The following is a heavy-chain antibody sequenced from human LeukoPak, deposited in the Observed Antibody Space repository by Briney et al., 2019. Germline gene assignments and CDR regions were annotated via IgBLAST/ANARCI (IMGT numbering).Heavy chain of an antibody. V-gene: IGHV3-15*01. CDR2: IKSKTDGGTT. D-gene: IGHD3-3*01. CDR3: TTRRYYDFWSGYLFGR. Sequence: GGSLRLSCAASGFTFSSYAMSWVRQAPGKGLEWVGRIKSKTDGGTTDYAAPVKGRFTISRDDSKNTLYLQMNSLKTEDTAVYYCTTRRYYDFWSGYLFGRWGQGTLVTVSS. CDR1: GFTFSSYA. J-gene: IGHJ4*02.